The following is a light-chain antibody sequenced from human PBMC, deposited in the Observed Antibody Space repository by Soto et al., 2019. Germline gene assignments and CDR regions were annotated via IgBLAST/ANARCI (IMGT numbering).Light chain of an antibody. V-gene: IGKV3-15*01. CDR2: AAS. CDR3: QQYGSSPLYT. J-gene: IGKJ2*01. CDR1: QSVRSN. Sequence: EIVMTQSPATLSVSPGERATLSCRASQSVRSNLAWYQQKPGQAPRLLIYAASTRATGIPARFSGSGSGTEFTLTISSLQSEDFAVYYCQQYGSSPLYTFGQGTRLEIK.